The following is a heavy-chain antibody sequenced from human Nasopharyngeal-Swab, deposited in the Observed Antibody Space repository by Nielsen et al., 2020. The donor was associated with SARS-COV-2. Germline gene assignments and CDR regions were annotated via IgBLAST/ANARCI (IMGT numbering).Heavy chain of an antibody. V-gene: IGHV3-53*01. CDR2: IYSGGST. D-gene: IGHD3-22*01. CDR1: GFTVSSNY. CDR3: AKGVYYDSSGLVDY. J-gene: IGHJ4*02. Sequence: GGSLRLSCAASGFTVSSNYMSWVRQAPGKGLEWVSVIYSGGSTYYADSVKGRFTISRDNSKNTLYLQMNSLRAEDTAVYYCAKGVYYDSSGLVDYWGQGTLVTVSS.